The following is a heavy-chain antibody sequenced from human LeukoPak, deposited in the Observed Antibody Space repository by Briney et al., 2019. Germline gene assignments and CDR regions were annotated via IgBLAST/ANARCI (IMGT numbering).Heavy chain of an antibody. D-gene: IGHD1-26*01. CDR2: ISSSSSYI. J-gene: IGHJ4*02. CDR3: ARGNEKWELFDY. Sequence: GGSLRLSCAASGFTFSSYSMNWFRQAPEKGLEWVSSISSSSSYIYYADSVKGRFTISRDNAKNSLYLQMNSLRAEDTAVYYCARGNEKWELFDYWGQGTLVTVSS. CDR1: GFTFSSYS. V-gene: IGHV3-21*01.